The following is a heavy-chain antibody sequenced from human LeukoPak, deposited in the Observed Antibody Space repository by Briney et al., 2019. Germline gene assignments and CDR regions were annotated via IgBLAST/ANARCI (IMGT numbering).Heavy chain of an antibody. CDR1: GGSTSSGSYY. Sequence: PSETLSLTCTVSGGSTSSGSYYWSWIRQPAGKGLEWIGRIYTSGSTNYNPSLKSRVTISVDTSKNQFSLKLSSVTAADTAVYYCARQTFGALYFDSWGQGTLVIVSS. CDR2: IYTSGST. D-gene: IGHD3-10*01. J-gene: IGHJ4*02. V-gene: IGHV4-61*02. CDR3: ARQTFGALYFDS.